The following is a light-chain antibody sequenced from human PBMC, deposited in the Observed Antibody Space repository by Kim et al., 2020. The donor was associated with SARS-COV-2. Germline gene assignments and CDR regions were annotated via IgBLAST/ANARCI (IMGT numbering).Light chain of an antibody. CDR3: QVWDSSSDHWV. CDR1: NIGTKG. J-gene: IGLJ3*02. Sequence: SYELTQPPSVSVAPGKTARITCGGNNIGTKGVHWYQQRPGQAPVLVIYYDSDRPSGIPERFSGSNSGNTATLTISRVEAGDEADYYCQVWDSSSDHWVFGGGTQLNVL. V-gene: IGLV3-21*04. CDR2: YDS.